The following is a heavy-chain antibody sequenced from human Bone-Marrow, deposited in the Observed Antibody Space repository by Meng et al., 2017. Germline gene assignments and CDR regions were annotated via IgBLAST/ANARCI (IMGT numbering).Heavy chain of an antibody. V-gene: IGHV4-31*01. J-gene: IGHJ4*02. D-gene: IGHD6-13*01. CDR2: IYYSGST. CDR1: GGSISSGGYY. CDR3: ARWAPSSRTFDY. Sequence: QVHLGGSGPGLVRPSQPLSLTCTGSGGSISSGGYYWSWIRQHPGKGLEWIGYIYYSGSTYYNPSLKSLVTISVDTSKNQFSLKLSSVTAADTAVYYCARWAPSSRTFDYWGQGTLVTVSS.